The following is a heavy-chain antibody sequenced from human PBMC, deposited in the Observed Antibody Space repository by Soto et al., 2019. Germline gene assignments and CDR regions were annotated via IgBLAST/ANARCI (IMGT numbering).Heavy chain of an antibody. CDR3: ARMSYDILTGYYTSYYYYYYMDV. V-gene: IGHV4-31*03. J-gene: IGHJ6*03. Sequence: SETLSLTCTVSGGSISSGGYYWSWIRQHPGKGLEWIGYIYYSGSTYYNPSLKSRVTISVDTSKNQFSLKLSSVTAADTAVYYCARMSYDILTGYYTSYYYYYYMDVWGKGTTVTAP. D-gene: IGHD3-9*01. CDR1: GGSISSGGYY. CDR2: IYYSGST.